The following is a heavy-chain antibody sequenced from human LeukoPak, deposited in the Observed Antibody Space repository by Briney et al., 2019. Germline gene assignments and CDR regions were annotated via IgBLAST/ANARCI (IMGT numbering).Heavy chain of an antibody. CDR1: GGSISSSNW. J-gene: IGHJ4*02. D-gene: IGHD3-16*01. Sequence: SGTLSLTCAVSGGSISSSNWWSWVRQPPGKGLEWVGEIYHSGSTNYNPSLKSRVTISVDTSKNQFSLKLSSVTAADTAVYYCARLNYDYVWGRDYFDYWGQGTLVTVSS. CDR3: ARLNYDYVWGRDYFDY. V-gene: IGHV4-4*02. CDR2: IYHSGST.